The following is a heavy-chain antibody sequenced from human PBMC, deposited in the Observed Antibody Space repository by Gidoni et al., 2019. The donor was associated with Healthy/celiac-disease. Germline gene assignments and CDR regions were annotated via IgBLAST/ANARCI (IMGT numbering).Heavy chain of an antibody. CDR2: IYYSGST. D-gene: IGHD6-25*01. V-gene: IGHV4-61*01. Sequence: QVQLQESGPGLVKPSEPLALTCTVSGGSVSSGSYYWSWIRQPPGKGLEWIGYIYYSGSTNYTPALKSRVTRSVDTSKNQFPLKLSSVTDASTAVYYCARVNSSALTYWYFDLWGRGTLVTVSS. J-gene: IGHJ2*01. CDR3: ARVNSSALTYWYFDL. CDR1: GGSVSSGSYY.